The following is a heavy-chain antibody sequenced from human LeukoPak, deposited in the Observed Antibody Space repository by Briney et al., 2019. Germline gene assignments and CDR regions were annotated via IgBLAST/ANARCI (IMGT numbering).Heavy chain of an antibody. CDR1: GYTFTSYG. Sequence: ASVKVSCKASGYTFTSYGISWVRQAPGQGLEWMGWISAYNGNTNYSQKLQGRVTMTTDTSTSTAYMELRSLRSDDTAVYYCARSRGPDYDFWSGYLNRGYYYYYMDVWGKGTTVTVSS. CDR2: ISAYNGNT. CDR3: ARSRGPDYDFWSGYLNRGYYYYYMDV. D-gene: IGHD3-3*01. V-gene: IGHV1-18*01. J-gene: IGHJ6*03.